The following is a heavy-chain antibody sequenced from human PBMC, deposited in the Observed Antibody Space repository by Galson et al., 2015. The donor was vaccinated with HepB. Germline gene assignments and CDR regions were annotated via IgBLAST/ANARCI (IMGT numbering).Heavy chain of an antibody. V-gene: IGHV3-48*04. D-gene: IGHD3-9*01. CDR3: ARANYYDILTGYYKNAFDI. CDR1: GFTFSSYS. CDR2: ISSSSSTI. J-gene: IGHJ3*02. Sequence: SLRLSCAASGFTFSSYSMNWVRQAPGKGLEWVSYISSSSSTIYYADSVKGRFTISRDNAKNSLYLQMNSLRAEDTAVYYCARANYYDILTGYYKNAFDIWGQGTMVTVSS.